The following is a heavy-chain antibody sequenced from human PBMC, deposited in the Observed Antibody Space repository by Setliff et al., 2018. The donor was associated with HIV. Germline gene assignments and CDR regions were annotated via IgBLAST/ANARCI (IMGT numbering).Heavy chain of an antibody. Sequence: PSETLSLTCAVYGGSFNGYSWTWFRQPPGKGREWIGGINHSGRTNSNPSLKSRVTFSVDTSKSQFSLRLNSVNDADTAVYYYARRNSGWYDAFDIWGQGTMVTVSS. V-gene: IGHV4-34*01. CDR1: GGSFNGYS. D-gene: IGHD6-19*01. CDR3: ARRNSGWYDAFDI. CDR2: INHSGRT. J-gene: IGHJ3*02.